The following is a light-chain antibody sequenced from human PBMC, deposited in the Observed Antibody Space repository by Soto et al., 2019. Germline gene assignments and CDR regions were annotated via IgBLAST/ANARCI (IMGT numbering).Light chain of an antibody. CDR1: QTIDRS. Sequence: DVQMTQSPPSLSASVGDRVTITCRASQTIDRSLNWYQQKPGKAPNLLIYDASNLQSGVPSRFSGSGSGTDFTLTISSRQPDDFATYSCQQSHRLPFTFGPGTKVDIK. J-gene: IGKJ3*01. CDR2: DAS. V-gene: IGKV1-39*01. CDR3: QQSHRLPFT.